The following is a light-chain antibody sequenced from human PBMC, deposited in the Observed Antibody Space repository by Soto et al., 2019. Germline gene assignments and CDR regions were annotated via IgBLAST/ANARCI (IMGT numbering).Light chain of an antibody. J-gene: IGKJ1*01. CDR3: QQFAISTT. CDR1: QTISSW. V-gene: IGKV1-5*01. Sequence: DIQMTQSPSTLSASVGDRVTITCRASQTISSWLAWYQQKPGKAPSLLIFDASTLHSGVPSRFSGSGSGTDFTLTISSLQPDDFATYYCQQFAISTTFGQGTKVDNK. CDR2: DAS.